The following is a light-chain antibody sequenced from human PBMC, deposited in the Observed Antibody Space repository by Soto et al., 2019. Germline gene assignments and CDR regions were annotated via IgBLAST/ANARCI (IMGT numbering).Light chain of an antibody. CDR3: QHRSNWPLS. CDR2: DAS. CDR1: QSVSSY. V-gene: IGKV3-11*01. Sequence: EIVLTQSPATLSLSPGERATLSCRASQSVSSYLAWYQQRPGQAPRLLIHDASKRATGIPARFRGSGSGTDFTLTISSLEPEDFAVYYCQHRSNWPLSFGGGTKVEIK. J-gene: IGKJ4*01.